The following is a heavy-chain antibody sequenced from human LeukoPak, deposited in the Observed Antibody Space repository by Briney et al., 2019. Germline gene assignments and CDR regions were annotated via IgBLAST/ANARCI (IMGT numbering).Heavy chain of an antibody. V-gene: IGHV4-59*01. CDR2: IYYSGST. CDR1: GGSISSYY. D-gene: IGHD3-22*01. J-gene: IGHJ4*02. CDR3: ARVHRSGYLVY. Sequence: SETLSLTCTVSGGSISSYYWSWTRQPPGKGLEWIGYIYYSGSTNYNPSLKSRVTISVDTSKNQFSLKLSSVTAADTAVYYCARVHRSGYLVYWGQGTLVTVSS.